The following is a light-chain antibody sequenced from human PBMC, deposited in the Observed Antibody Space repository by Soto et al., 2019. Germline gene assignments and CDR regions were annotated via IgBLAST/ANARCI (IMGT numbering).Light chain of an antibody. J-gene: IGKJ1*01. V-gene: IGKV3-11*01. CDR3: QQLTDWPPQWT. CDR2: DAS. CDR1: QSISSY. Sequence: EVALKLSPDTVSLPKGERATLSCRASQSISSYLAWYQQKPGQAPRLLIYDASSRATGIPARFSGSGSGTDFTLTISSLEPEDFAVYYCQQLTDWPPQWTFGQGTNVDIK.